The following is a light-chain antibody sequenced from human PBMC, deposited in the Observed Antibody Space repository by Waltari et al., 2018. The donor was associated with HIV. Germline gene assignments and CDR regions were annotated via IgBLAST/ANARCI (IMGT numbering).Light chain of an antibody. CDR2: WAS. Sequence: DIVMTQSPDSLAVSLGERATINCKSSQSVLYSSNNKNYLAWYQQKPGQPPKLLIYWASTRESGVPDRFSGSGSGTDFTLTISSLQAEDVAVDYCQQYYRTPPTFGQGTKVEIK. CDR3: QQYYRTPPT. CDR1: QSVLYSSNNKNY. V-gene: IGKV4-1*01. J-gene: IGKJ1*01.